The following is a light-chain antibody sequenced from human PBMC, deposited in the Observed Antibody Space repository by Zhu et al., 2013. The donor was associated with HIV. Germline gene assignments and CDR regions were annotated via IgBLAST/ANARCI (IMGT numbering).Light chain of an antibody. CDR1: QSVSSNY. Sequence: EIVLTQSPGTLSLSPGERATLSCRASQSVSSNYLAWYQKKPGQAPRLLIYGASSRATGTPDRFSGSGSGTDFILTISRLEPEDFAVYFCQQYGTSPPRTFGQGTKVEIK. V-gene: IGKV3-20*01. J-gene: IGKJ1*01. CDR2: GAS. CDR3: QQYGTSPPRT.